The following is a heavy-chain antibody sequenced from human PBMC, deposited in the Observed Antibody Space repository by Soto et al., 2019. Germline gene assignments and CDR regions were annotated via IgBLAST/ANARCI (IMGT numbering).Heavy chain of an antibody. V-gene: IGHV3-7*01. CDR2: IKPDGSER. CDR3: ASDLNWPNF. J-gene: IGHJ4*02. Sequence: EVQLVESGGGLVQPGGSLRLSCAASGFTFSTYFMTWVRKAPGKGLEWVATIKPDGSERWYVDSVKGRFTISRDNAKNSIYLEMNSLRAEDTAVYFCASDLNWPNFWGQGSLVAVSS. CDR1: GFTFSTYF. D-gene: IGHD1-20*01.